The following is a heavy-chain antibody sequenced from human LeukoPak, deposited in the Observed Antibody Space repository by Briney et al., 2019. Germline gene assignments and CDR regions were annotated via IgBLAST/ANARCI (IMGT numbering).Heavy chain of an antibody. CDR1: GYTLTCYN. Sequence: GASVKISCKASGYTLTCYNMYWVRQAPGHGGERRGWIKPNSGGTNYAQKFQGRVTITRDTTIRTAYMELRGLRDEDTARYNCARDRGELLESFVPSGQGTLVTVSS. J-gene: IGHJ5*02. D-gene: IGHD1-26*01. CDR3: ARDRGELLESFVP. V-gene: IGHV1-2*02. CDR2: IKPNSGGT.